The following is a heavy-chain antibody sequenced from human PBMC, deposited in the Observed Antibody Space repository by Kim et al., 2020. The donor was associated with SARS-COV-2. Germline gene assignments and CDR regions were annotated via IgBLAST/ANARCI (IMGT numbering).Heavy chain of an antibody. CDR2: INESGSYR. V-gene: IGHV1-46*04. J-gene: IGHJ4*02. Sequence: ASVKVSCKASGYTFTNYFIHWVRQAPGQGLEWMGTINESGSYRKYAQELQGRVAITRDTSTSTVIMELSSLSSEDTAVYYCTRELPRTHNFDDWGQGTLVTVSS. CDR3: TRELPRTHNFDD. CDR1: GYTFTNYF.